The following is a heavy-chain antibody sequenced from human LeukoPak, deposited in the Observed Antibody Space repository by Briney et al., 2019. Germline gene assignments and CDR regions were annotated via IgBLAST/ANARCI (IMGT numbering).Heavy chain of an antibody. J-gene: IGHJ4*02. D-gene: IGHD1-20*01. V-gene: IGHV4-39*01. CDR1: GGSISSTSYY. CDR2: IYYTGSA. Sequence: PSETLSLTCTVSGGSISSTSYYWGWIRQPPGKGLEWIASIYYTGSAYHNQSLKSRVTISVDTSKNQFSLKLSSVTAADTALYYCAGHQRIIGTTGGAFDYWGQGTLVTVSS. CDR3: AGHQRIIGTTGGAFDY.